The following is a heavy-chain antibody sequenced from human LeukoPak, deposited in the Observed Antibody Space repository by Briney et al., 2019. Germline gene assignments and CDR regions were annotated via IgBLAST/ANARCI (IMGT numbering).Heavy chain of an antibody. J-gene: IGHJ3*01. V-gene: IGHV3-23*01. Sequence: PGGSLRLSCAASGFTFSSYAMSWVRQVPGKGLEWVSVISGSGDNTYYADSVKGRFTISRDNAKNSLYLQINSLRAEDTAVYYCARSSYSGSSSVWGQGTMVTVSS. CDR3: ARSSYSGSSSV. CDR1: GFTFSSYA. D-gene: IGHD6-6*01. CDR2: ISGSGDNT.